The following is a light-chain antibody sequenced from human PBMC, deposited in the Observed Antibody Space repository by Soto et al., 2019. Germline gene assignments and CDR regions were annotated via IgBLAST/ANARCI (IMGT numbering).Light chain of an antibody. CDR3: QQRSHWPT. Sequence: EIVMTQSPATLSVSPGERATLSCRASQSVSSNLAWYQQKPGQAPRLLIYGASTRATGIPARFSGSGSGTEFTLTISSLEPEDFAFYFCQQRSHWPTFGQGTKVDIK. J-gene: IGKJ1*01. V-gene: IGKV3-15*01. CDR2: GAS. CDR1: QSVSSN.